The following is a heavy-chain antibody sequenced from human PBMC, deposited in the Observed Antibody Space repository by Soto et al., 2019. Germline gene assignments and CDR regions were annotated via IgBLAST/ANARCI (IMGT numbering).Heavy chain of an antibody. CDR3: ARHSSVDYDSSATTTDY. J-gene: IGHJ4*02. Sequence: GESLTISCKGSGYSFTSYWISWVRQMPGKGLEWMGRIDPSDSYTNYSPSFQGHVTISADKSISTAYLQWSSLKASDTAMYYCARHSSVDYDSSATTTDYWGQGTLVTVSS. CDR1: GYSFTSYW. V-gene: IGHV5-10-1*01. CDR2: IDPSDSYT. D-gene: IGHD3-22*01.